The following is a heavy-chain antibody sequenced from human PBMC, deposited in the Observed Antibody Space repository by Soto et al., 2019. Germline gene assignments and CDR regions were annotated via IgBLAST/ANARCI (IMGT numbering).Heavy chain of an antibody. Sequence: EVQLLESGGGLVQPGGSLRLSCAASGFTFSSYAMSWVRQAPGKGLEWVSGISGSGSSTYDADSVKGRFTISRDNSKNTLYLQMNRLRGEDTAVYYCAKDEYCRRTNCYWGRGTGRKCFYPWGQGTLITVSS. CDR1: GFTFSSYA. V-gene: IGHV3-23*01. CDR3: AKDEYCRRTNCYWGRGTGRKCFYP. CDR2: ISGSGSST. D-gene: IGHD2-2*01. J-gene: IGHJ5*02.